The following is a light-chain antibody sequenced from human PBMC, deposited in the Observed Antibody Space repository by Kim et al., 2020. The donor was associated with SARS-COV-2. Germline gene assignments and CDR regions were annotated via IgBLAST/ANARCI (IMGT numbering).Light chain of an antibody. J-gene: IGKJ4*01. CDR3: QHYYTAPIT. V-gene: IGKV4-1*01. CDR2: WSS. Sequence: DIVMTQSPDSLAVSLGERATINCKSSQSVLSSSNNRNYLAWYQQKPGQPPKLLIYWSSTRESGVPDRFSGSGSGTDFTLTISSLQAEDVAVYYCQHYYTAPITFGGGTKVEI. CDR1: QSVLSSSNNRNY.